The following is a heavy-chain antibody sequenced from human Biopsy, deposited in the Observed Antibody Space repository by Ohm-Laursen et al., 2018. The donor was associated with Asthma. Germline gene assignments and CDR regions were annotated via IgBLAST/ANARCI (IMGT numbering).Heavy chain of an antibody. D-gene: IGHD1-1*01. V-gene: IGHV3-30*03. J-gene: IGHJ3*02. CDR3: VRDGTDDAFDI. CDR1: GFTFGDYW. CDR2: ISKDASTQ. Sequence: SLRLSCTASGFTFGDYWMSWVRQAPGKGLEWVGDISKDASTQDYADSVKGRFTMARDNSKNTLDLQMNSLREEDTAVYYCVRDGTDDAFDIWGQGTVVSVSS.